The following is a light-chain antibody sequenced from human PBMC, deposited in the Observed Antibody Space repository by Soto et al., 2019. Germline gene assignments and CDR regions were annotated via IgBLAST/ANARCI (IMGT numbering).Light chain of an antibody. CDR2: AAP. CDR1: QSISSY. J-gene: IGKJ2*01. CDR3: HQRYSTPTST. V-gene: IGKV1-39*01. Sequence: DLQMTPSPSSLSASVGDRVTITCRASQSISSYLNWYQQKPGKAPKLLIYAAPCLQSGVPSRFTGSGSGTAFTLTISSLPPEDFATYSCHQRYSTPTSTVGQGTKLESK.